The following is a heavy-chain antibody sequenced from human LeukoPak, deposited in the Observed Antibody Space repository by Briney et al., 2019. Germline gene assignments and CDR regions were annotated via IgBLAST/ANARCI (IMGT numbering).Heavy chain of an antibody. V-gene: IGHV4-59*08. D-gene: IGHD2/OR15-2a*01. J-gene: IGHJ5*02. CDR2: IYYSGST. Sequence: SETLSLTCTVSGGSISSYYWSWIRQPPGNGLEWIGYIYYSGSTNYNPSLKSRVTISVDTSKNQFSLKLSSVTAADTAVYYCARILSPYNWFDPWGQGTLVTVSS. CDR3: ARILSPYNWFDP. CDR1: GGSISSYY.